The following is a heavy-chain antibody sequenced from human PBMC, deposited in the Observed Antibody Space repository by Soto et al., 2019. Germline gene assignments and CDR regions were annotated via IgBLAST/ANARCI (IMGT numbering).Heavy chain of an antibody. V-gene: IGHV5-51*01. J-gene: IGHJ6*01. Sequence: HGESLKISCKGSGYNLTSYWIGWVRQRAVKGPVWMGIIYPGDSDTRYSPSFQGKVTISVDKSISTAYLQWSSLKASDTAMYYCSRKSSPSLGYYYYGMDVCGQGTTV. CDR3: SRKSSPSLGYYYYGMDV. D-gene: IGHD6-6*01. CDR2: IYPGDSDT. CDR1: GYNLTSYW.